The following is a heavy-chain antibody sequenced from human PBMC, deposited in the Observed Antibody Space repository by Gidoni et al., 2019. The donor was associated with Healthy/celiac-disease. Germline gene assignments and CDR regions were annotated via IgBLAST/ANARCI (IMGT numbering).Heavy chain of an antibody. J-gene: IGHJ4*02. D-gene: IGHD6-6*01. CDR2: IYYSGST. Sequence: KGLEWIGYIYYSGSTYYNPSLKSRVTISVDTSKNQFSLKLSSVTAADTAVYYCARVKGISSSSRIAFDYWGQGTLVTVSS. CDR3: ARVKGISSSSRIAFDY. V-gene: IGHV4-31*02.